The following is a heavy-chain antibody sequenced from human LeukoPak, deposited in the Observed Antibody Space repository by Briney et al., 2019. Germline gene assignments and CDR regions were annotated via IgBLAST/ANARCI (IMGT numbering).Heavy chain of an antibody. CDR2: INHSGST. V-gene: IGHV4-34*01. D-gene: IGHD5-12*01. J-gene: IGHJ4*02. CDR1: GGSFSGYY. Sequence: SETLSLTCAVSGGSFSGYYWSWIRQPPGKGLEWIGEINHSGSTNYNPSLKSRVTISVDTSKNQFSLKLSSVTAADTAVYYCARGQGWLQSRDYWGQGTLVTVSS. CDR3: ARGQGWLQSRDY.